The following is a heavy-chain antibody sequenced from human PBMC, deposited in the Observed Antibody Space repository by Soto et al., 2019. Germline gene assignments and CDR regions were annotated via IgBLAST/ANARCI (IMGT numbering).Heavy chain of an antibody. CDR2: IGGGGGVA. D-gene: IGHD3-9*01. CDR3: AKDVVARYDIMTAYPCFDY. J-gene: IGHJ4*02. Sequence: EVQLLESGGTLVQPGGSLRLSCSASGFTFSNYAMSWVRQAPGKGLEWVSGIGGGGGVAYYADSVTGGFTMSRDNSKNPLYLKVDSLSAEDTIVYFCAKDVVARYDIMTAYPCFDYWGQGTLVTVSS. V-gene: IGHV3-23*01. CDR1: GFTFSNYA.